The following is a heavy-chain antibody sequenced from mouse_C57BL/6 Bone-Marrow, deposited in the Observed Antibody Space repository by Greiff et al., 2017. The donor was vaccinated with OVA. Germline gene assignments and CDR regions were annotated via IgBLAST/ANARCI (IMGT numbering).Heavy chain of an antibody. D-gene: IGHD1-1*01. CDR3: NYGFYYYAMDY. CDR1: GYTFTSYW. V-gene: IGHV1-72*01. CDR2: LDPNSGGT. Sequence: QVQLQQPGAELVKPGASVKLSCKASGYTFTSYWMHWVKQRPGRGLEWIGRLDPNSGGTKYNEKFKSKATLTVDKPSSTAYMQLSSLTSEDSAVDDSNYGFYYYAMDYWGQGTSVTVSS. J-gene: IGHJ4*01.